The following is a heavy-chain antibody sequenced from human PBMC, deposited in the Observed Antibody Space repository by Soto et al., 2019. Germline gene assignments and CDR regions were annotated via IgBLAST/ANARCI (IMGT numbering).Heavy chain of an antibody. CDR2: VYDSGST. Sequence: SETLSLTCTVTGASVINDYWNWIRQPPGKGLEWIGFVYDSGSTSYNSSLKSRLTISVDTSKNQFSLKLSSVTAADTAVYYCVRQVGATGSYSYAVRGQGTMVT. J-gene: IGHJ3*01. CDR3: VRQVGATGSYSYAV. V-gene: IGHV4-59*02. D-gene: IGHD1-26*01. CDR1: GASVINDY.